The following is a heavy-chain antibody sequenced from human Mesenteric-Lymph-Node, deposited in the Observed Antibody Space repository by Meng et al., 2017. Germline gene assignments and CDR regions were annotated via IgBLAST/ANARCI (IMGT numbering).Heavy chain of an antibody. CDR2: IYHGGNT. V-gene: IGHV4-38-2*01. Sequence: SETLSLTCAVSGYSISTGYHWGWIRQPPGKGLEYIGSIYHGGNTNYNPSLKSRVTISLDTSKNLFSLRMTSVTAADTAVYFCARQGNRYGDQSYFDYWGQGALVTVSS. CDR1: GYSISTGYH. D-gene: IGHD4-17*01. J-gene: IGHJ4*02. CDR3: ARQGNRYGDQSYFDY.